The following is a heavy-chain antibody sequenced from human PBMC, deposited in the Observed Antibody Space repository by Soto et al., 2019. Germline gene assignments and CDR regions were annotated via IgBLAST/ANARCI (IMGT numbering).Heavy chain of an antibody. Sequence: SETLSLTCTVSGASIITDNYFWVWIRQSPRRGLELIGSISYSGRTYDNPSLQSRVTISIDASKNQFSLKLTSVTTADTAVYYCARRRASDYGGNHHPYYFDRWGRGALVTVS. J-gene: IGHJ4*02. V-gene: IGHV4-39*01. CDR1: GASIITDNYF. D-gene: IGHD4-17*01. CDR3: ARRRASDYGGNHHPYYFDR. CDR2: ISYSGRT.